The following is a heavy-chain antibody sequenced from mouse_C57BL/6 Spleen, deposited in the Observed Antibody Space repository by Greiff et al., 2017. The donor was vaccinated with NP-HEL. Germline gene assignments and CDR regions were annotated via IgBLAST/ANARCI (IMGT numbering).Heavy chain of an antibody. V-gene: IGHV2-2*01. J-gene: IGHJ4*01. CDR3: ARSTMVTYYAMDY. CDR2: IWSGGST. Sequence: QVQLQQSGPGLVQPSQSLSITCTVSGFSLTSYGVHWVRQSPGKGLEWLGVIWSGGSTDYNAVFISRLSISKDNSKSQVFFKMNSLQADDTAIYYCARSTMVTYYAMDYWGQGTSVTVSS. CDR1: GFSLTSYG. D-gene: IGHD2-2*01.